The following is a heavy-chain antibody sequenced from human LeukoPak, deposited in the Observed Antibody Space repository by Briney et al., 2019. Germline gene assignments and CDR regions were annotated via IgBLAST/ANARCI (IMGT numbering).Heavy chain of an antibody. D-gene: IGHD5-12*01. CDR1: GGSIISYY. CDR2: IYTSGST. J-gene: IGHJ5*02. V-gene: IGHV4-4*07. CDR3: ARSGPEAGWFDP. Sequence: PSEPLSLTCTVSGGSIISYYWSWIRQPAGEGLEWIGRIYTSGSTNYNPSLKSRVTMSVDTSMNQFSLKLSSVTAADTAVYYCARSGPEAGWFDPWGQGTLVTVSS.